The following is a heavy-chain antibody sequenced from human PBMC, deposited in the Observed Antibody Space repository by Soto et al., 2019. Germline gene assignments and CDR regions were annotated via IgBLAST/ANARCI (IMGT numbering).Heavy chain of an antibody. J-gene: IGHJ6*03. D-gene: IGHD4-17*01. CDR2: IWYDGSNK. CDR1: GFTFSSYG. CDR3: ARGSTVTTNYYYYMDV. V-gene: IGHV3-33*01. Sequence: GGSPRLSCAASGFTFSSYGMHWVRQAPGKGLEWVAVIWYDGSNKYYADSVKGRFTISRDNSKNTLYLQMNSLRAEDTAVYYCARGSTVTTNYYYYMDVWGKGTTVTVSS.